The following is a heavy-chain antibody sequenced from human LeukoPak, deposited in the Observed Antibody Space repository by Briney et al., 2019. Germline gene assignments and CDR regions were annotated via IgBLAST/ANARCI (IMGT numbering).Heavy chain of an antibody. J-gene: IGHJ5*02. CDR3: ARVARSGYDFWSGYSFFDP. CDR2: INPNRGGT. D-gene: IGHD3-3*01. CDR1: GYTFTGYY. V-gene: IGHV1-2*06. Sequence: ASVKVSCKASGYTFTGYYMHWVRQAPGQGLEWMGRINPNRGGTNYAQKFQGRVTMTRDTSISTAYMELSRLRSDDTAVYYCARVARSGYDFWSGYSFFDPWGQGTLVTVSS.